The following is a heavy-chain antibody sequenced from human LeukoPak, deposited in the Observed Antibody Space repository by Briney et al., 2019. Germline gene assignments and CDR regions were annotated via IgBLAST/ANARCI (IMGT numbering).Heavy chain of an antibody. CDR3: ARVKVPAATTFYYYYMDV. CDR2: ISTYNGNT. CDR1: GYTFTSYG. J-gene: IGHJ6*03. V-gene: IGHV1-18*01. Sequence: GASVKVSCKASGYTFTSYGISWVRQAPGQGLEWMGWISTYNGNTNYVQRLQGRVTMTTDTSTSTAYMELRSLRSDDTAVYFCARVKVPAATTFYYYYMDVWGTGTTVTASS. D-gene: IGHD2-2*01.